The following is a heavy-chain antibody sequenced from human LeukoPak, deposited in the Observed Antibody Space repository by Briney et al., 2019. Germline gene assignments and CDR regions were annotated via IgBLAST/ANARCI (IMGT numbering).Heavy chain of an antibody. CDR2: IYHSGST. CDR1: GGSISSYY. D-gene: IGHD6-13*01. Sequence: PSETLSLTCTVSGGSISSYYWSWIRQPPGKGLEWIGYIYHSGSTNYNPSLKSRVTISADTSKDQSSLKLASVTAADTAVYYCATGYSSTWYYFDYWGQGTLVTVSS. V-gene: IGHV4-59*01. CDR3: ATGYSSTWYYFDY. J-gene: IGHJ4*02.